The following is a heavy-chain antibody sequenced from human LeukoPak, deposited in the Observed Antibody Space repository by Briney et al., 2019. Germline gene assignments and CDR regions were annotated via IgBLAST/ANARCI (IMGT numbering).Heavy chain of an antibody. J-gene: IGHJ4*02. CDR3: ARDQVSIAGTGIDY. V-gene: IGHV3-21*01. CDR2: ISSSSSYI. Sequence: GGSLRLSCAASGFTFSSYSMNWVRQAPGKGLEWVSSISSSSSYIYYADSVKGRFTISRDNAKNSLFLQMNSLRAEDTAVYYCARDQVSIAGTGIDYWGQGTLVTVSS. CDR1: GFTFSSYS. D-gene: IGHD6-13*01.